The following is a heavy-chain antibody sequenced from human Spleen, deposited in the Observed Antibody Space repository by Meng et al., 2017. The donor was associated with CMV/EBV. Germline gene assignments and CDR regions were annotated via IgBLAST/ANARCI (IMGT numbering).Heavy chain of an antibody. D-gene: IGHD4-11*01. V-gene: IGHV4-39*07. CDR3: ARANEAVSTGAFDY. J-gene: IGHJ4*02. Sequence: GSLRLSCTVSGGSVSSGSYYWGWIRQPPGKGLEWIGSIHYSGNTYYNPSLESRVTISVDSSKNQFSLKLSSVTAADTAVFYCARANEAVSTGAFDYWGQGKVVTVSS. CDR1: GGSVSSGSYY. CDR2: IHYSGNT.